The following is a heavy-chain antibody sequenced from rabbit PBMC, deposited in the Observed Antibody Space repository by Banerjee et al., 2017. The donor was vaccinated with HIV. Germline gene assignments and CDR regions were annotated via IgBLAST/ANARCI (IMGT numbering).Heavy chain of an antibody. D-gene: IGHD6-1*01. CDR3: ARATYGCGSM. CDR1: GIDFSSTCY. CDR2: IYGGSSGST. Sequence: QSLEESGEDLVKPGASLTLTCTASGIDFSSTCYMCWVRQAPGKGLEWITCIYGGSSGSTYYASWAKGRFTISKTSSTTVTLQMTSLTVADSATYFCARATYGCGSMWGQGTLVTVS. J-gene: IGHJ6*01. V-gene: IGHV1S40*01.